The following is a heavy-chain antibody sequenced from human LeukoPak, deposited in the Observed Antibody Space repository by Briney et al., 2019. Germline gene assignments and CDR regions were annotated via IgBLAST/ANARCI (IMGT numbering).Heavy chain of an antibody. CDR3: ARSVAVYSDSWADY. CDR1: GYTFTSYG. D-gene: IGHD6-6*01. J-gene: IGHJ4*02. Sequence: ASVKVSCKAPGYTFTSYGISWVRQAPGQGLEWMGWITAYNGHTKYAQNLQGRVAMTTDTSKTTAYMELRSLQSDDSAMYYCARSVAVYSDSWADYWGQGTLVTVSS. CDR2: ITAYNGHT. V-gene: IGHV1-18*01.